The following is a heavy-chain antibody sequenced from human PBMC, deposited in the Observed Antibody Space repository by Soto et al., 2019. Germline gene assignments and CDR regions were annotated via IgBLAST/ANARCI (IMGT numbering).Heavy chain of an antibody. CDR3: ARDEYYYGSGSYWRYYYGMDV. Sequence: ASVKVSCKASGYTFTSYGISWVRQAPGQGLEWMGWISAYNGNTNYAQKLQGRVTMTTDTSTSTAYMELRSLRSDDTAVYYCARDEYYYGSGSYWRYYYGMDVWG. D-gene: IGHD3-10*01. CDR1: GYTFTSYG. CDR2: ISAYNGNT. J-gene: IGHJ6*02. V-gene: IGHV1-18*01.